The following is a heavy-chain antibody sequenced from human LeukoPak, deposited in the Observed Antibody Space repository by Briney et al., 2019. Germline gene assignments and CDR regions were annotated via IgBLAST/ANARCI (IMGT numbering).Heavy chain of an antibody. CDR1: GFTFSNYG. CDR2: IWYDGSNT. D-gene: IGHD1-14*01. CDR3: AKGDTTDPFDP. J-gene: IGHJ5*02. V-gene: IGHV3-33*06. Sequence: GRSLRLSCAASGFTFSNYGMHWVRQAPGKGLEWLAVIWYDGSNTNYADFVKGRFTISRDNSKNTLYMQMNSLRAEDTAVYYCAKGDTTDPFDPRGQGTLVTVSS.